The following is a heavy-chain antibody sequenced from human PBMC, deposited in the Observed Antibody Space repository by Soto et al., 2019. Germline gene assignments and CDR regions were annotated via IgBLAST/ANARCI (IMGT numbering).Heavy chain of an antibody. Sequence: GGSLRLSCAASGFTFSSYGMHWVRQAPGEGLEWVAVISYDGSNKYYADSVKGRFTISRDNSKNTLYLQMNSLRAEDTAVYYCAKDGGDGYNCGDYWGQGTLVTVSS. CDR1: GFTFSSYG. V-gene: IGHV3-30*18. CDR2: ISYDGSNK. CDR3: AKDGGDGYNCGDY. D-gene: IGHD5-12*01. J-gene: IGHJ4*02.